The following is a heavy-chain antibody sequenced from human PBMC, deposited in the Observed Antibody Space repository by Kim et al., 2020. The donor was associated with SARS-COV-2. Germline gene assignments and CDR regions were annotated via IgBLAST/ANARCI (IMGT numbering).Heavy chain of an antibody. J-gene: IGHJ6*02. CDR3: ARDSAVAGANYYYYGMDV. Sequence: GGSLRLSCAASGFTFSSYWMSWVRQAPGKGLEWVANIKQDGSEKYYVDSVKGRFTISRDNTKNSLYLQMNSLRAEDTAVYYCARDSAVAGANYYYYGMDVWGQGTTITGPS. V-gene: IGHV3-7*03. D-gene: IGHD6-19*01. CDR1: GFTFSSYW. CDR2: IKQDGSEK.